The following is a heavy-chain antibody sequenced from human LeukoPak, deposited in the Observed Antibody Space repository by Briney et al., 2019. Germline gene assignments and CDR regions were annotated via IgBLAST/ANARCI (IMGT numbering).Heavy chain of an antibody. V-gene: IGHV1-2*02. CDR1: GYTFTGYY. Sequence: ASVKVSCKASGYTFTGYYMHWVRQAPGQGLEWTGWINPNSGGTNYAQKFQGRVTMTRDTSISTAYMELSRLRSDDTAVYYCARDLGYCSSTSCYTYFDYWGQGTLVTVSS. CDR3: ARDLGYCSSTSCYTYFDY. J-gene: IGHJ4*02. CDR2: INPNSGGT. D-gene: IGHD2-2*02.